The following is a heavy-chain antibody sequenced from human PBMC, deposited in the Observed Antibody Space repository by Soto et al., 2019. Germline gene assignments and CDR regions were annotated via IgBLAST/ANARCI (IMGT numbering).Heavy chain of an antibody. V-gene: IGHV4-34*01. Sequence: SETLSLTCAVYGGSFSGYYWSWIRQPPGKGLEWVGEINHSGSTNYNPSLKSRVTISVDTSKNQFSLKLSSVTAADTAAYYCARCTVSTHYCYYKDVWGEGTTDIGSS. CDR3: ARCTVSTHYCYYKDV. CDR1: GGSFSGYY. CDR2: INHSGST. D-gene: IGHD4-4*01. J-gene: IGHJ6*03.